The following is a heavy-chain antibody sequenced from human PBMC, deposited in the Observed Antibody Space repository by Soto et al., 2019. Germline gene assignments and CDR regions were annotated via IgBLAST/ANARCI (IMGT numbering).Heavy chain of an antibody. CDR3: ARGNPITMIVVVAPDFDY. J-gene: IGHJ4*02. CDR1: GFTFSSYS. D-gene: IGHD3-22*01. V-gene: IGHV3-48*02. Sequence: EVQLVESGGGLVQPGGSLRLSCAASGFTFSSYSMNWVRQAPGKGLEWVSYISSSSSTIYYADSVKGRFTISRDNAKNSLYLQMNSLRDEDTDVYYCARGNPITMIVVVAPDFDYWGQGTLVTVSS. CDR2: ISSSSSTI.